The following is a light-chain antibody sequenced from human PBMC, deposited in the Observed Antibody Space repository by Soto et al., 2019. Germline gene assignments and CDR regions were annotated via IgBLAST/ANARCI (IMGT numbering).Light chain of an antibody. J-gene: IGKJ4*01. V-gene: IGKV1-5*01. Sequence: DIQMTQSPSTLSASVGDRVTITCRASQSISSWLAWYQQKPGKAPKLLIYDASSLGSGDPSRFSGSGSGTEFTLTISGLQPDDVATYYCQKYGSAPITFGGGTKVDIK. CDR3: QKYGSAPIT. CDR1: QSISSW. CDR2: DAS.